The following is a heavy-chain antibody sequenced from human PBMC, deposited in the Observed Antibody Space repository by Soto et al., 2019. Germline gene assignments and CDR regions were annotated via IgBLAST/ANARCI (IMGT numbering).Heavy chain of an antibody. CDR1: GGTFSIYA. V-gene: IGHV1-69*06. J-gene: IGHJ4*02. Sequence: SVKVSCKASGGTFSIYAISCVLRSGLQWLEWMGGIIPIFGTANYAQKFQGRVTITADKSTSTAYMELSSLRSEDTAVYYCASYTYYDYVWGSYRFCYWGQGTLVTVSS. D-gene: IGHD3-16*01. CDR2: IIPIFGTA. CDR3: ASYTYYDYVWGSYRFCY.